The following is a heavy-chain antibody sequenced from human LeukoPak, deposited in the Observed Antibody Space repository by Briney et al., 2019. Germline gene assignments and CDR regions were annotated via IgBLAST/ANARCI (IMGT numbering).Heavy chain of an antibody. CDR3: ASFSGADLYYYYYMDA. CDR1: GGSFSGYY. Sequence: PSETLSLTCAAYGGSFSGYYWSWIRQPPGKGLEWIGEINHSGSTNYNPSLKSRVTISVDTSKNQFSLKLSSVTAADTAVYYCASFSGADLYYYYYMDAWGKGTTVTVSS. V-gene: IGHV4-34*01. D-gene: IGHD6-19*01. J-gene: IGHJ6*03. CDR2: INHSGST.